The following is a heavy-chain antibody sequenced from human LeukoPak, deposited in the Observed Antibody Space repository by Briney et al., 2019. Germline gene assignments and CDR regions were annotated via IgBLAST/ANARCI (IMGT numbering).Heavy chain of an antibody. J-gene: IGHJ5*02. CDR3: ARGLGWDSGTYLGA. V-gene: IGHV1-2*02. CDR2: INPNSSDA. Sequence: ASVKVSCKASGSTFTGYYMHWVRQAPGQGLEWMGLINPNSSDANCAQNSQGRVSMTRDTSPSTACLDLCGLRSDDTALYYCARGLGWDSGTYLGAWGEGALVTVSS. CDR1: GSTFTGYY. D-gene: IGHD1-26*01.